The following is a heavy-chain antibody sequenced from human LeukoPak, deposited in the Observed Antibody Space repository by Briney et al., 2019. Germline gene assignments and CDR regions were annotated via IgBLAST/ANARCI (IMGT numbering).Heavy chain of an antibody. V-gene: IGHV3-23*01. D-gene: IGHD6-13*01. CDR1: GFTFSNYA. CDR3: AKDGAAVGSGYWFDY. Sequence: GGSLRLSCAASGFTFSNYAMSWVRQAPGKGLEWVSGINGGGRSTYYADSVKGRFTISRDNSKNTLYVQMNSLRAEDTAVYYCAKDGAAVGSGYWFDYWGQGTLVTVSS. CDR2: INGGGRST. J-gene: IGHJ5*01.